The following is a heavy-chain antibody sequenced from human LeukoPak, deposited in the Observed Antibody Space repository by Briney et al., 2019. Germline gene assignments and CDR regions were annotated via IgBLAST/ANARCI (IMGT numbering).Heavy chain of an antibody. V-gene: IGHV4-4*09. J-gene: IGHJ3*02. CDR2: IYTSGST. CDR3: ARLGGYSGSPRSVFDI. Sequence: SETLSLTCTVSGGSISSYYWSWIRQPPGKGPEWIGYIYTSGSTNYNPSLKSRVTISVDTSKNQFSLKLSSVTAADTAVYYCARLGGYSGSPRSVFDIWGQGTMVTVSS. D-gene: IGHD1-26*01. CDR1: GGSISSYY.